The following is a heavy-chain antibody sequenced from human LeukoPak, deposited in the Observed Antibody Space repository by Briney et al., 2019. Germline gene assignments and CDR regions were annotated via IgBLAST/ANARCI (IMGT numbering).Heavy chain of an antibody. CDR3: ARDIVVVPAAIWSDDYYYYYMDV. CDR1: GGSISSGDYY. J-gene: IGHJ6*03. V-gene: IGHV4-30-4*08. Sequence: PSETPSLTCTVSGGSISSGDYYWSWIRQPPGKGLEWIGYIYYSGSTYYNPSLKSRVTISVDTSKNQFSLKLSSVTAADTAVYYCARDIVVVPAAIWSDDYYYYYMDVWGKGTTVTVSS. D-gene: IGHD2-2*02. CDR2: IYYSGST.